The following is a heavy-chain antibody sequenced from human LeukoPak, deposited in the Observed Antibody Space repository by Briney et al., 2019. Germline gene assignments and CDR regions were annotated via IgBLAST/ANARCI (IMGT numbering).Heavy chain of an antibody. J-gene: IGHJ4*02. CDR2: IYYSEST. D-gene: IGHD4/OR15-4a*01. CDR3: ARVRGASETFDY. Sequence: PSETLSLTCTVSGDSISSYYWSWIRQPPGKGLEWIGYIYYSESTYYNPSLKSRVTTSVDTSKNQFSLKLTSVTAADTAVYYCARVRGASETFDYWGQGTLVTVSS. CDR1: GDSISSYY. V-gene: IGHV4-59*13.